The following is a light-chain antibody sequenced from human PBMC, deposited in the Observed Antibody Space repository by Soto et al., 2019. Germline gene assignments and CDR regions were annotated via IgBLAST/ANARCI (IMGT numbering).Light chain of an antibody. V-gene: IGKV1-39*01. Sequence: DIQMTQSPSSLSASVGDRVTITSRESQSIANYLNWYQQKPGTAPKLLIFAASSLQSGVPSRLSGSGSGTYFTLTFSSLQPEAFATYYRQQSFSPPLTYGGETKVDIK. CDR1: QSIANY. J-gene: IGKJ4*01. CDR3: QQSFSPPLT. CDR2: AAS.